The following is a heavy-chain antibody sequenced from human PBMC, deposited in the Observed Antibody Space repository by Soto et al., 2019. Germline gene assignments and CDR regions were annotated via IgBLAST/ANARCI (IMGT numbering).Heavy chain of an antibody. CDR2: IYYSGST. CDR3: ARVDAEEFNWFDP. D-gene: IGHD3-10*01. CDR1: GGSISSGGYY. Sequence: QVQLQESGPGLVKPSQTLSLTCTVSGGSISSGGYYWSWIRQHPGKGLEWIGYIYYSGSTYYNPSLKSRFTISVDTSKNQFPLKLSSVTAADTAVYYCARVDAEEFNWFDPWGQGALVTVSS. J-gene: IGHJ5*02. V-gene: IGHV4-31*03.